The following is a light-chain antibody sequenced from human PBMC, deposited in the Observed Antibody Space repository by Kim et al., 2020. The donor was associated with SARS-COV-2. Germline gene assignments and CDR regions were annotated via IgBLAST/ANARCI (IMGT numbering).Light chain of an antibody. J-gene: IGKJ1*01. CDR3: QQYGSSPGT. V-gene: IGKV3-20*01. Sequence: SPGERATLSCRASQSVSSSYLAWYQQKPGQAPRLLIYGASSRATGIPDRFSSSGSGTDFTLTISRLEPEDFAVYYCQQYGSSPGTFGQGTKVDIK. CDR1: QSVSSSY. CDR2: GAS.